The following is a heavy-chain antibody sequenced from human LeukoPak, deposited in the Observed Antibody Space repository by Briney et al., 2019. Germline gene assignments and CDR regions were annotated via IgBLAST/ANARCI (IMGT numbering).Heavy chain of an antibody. CDR3: ARRGSGWYYFDY. CDR2: INHGGST. V-gene: IGHV4-34*01. CDR1: GGSFSGYY. D-gene: IGHD6-19*01. J-gene: IGHJ4*02. Sequence: SETLSLTCAVYGGSFSGYYWSWIRQPPGKGLEWIGEINHGGSTNYNPSLKSRVTISVDTSKNQFSLKLSSVTAADTAVYYCARRGSGWYYFDYWGQGTLVTVSS.